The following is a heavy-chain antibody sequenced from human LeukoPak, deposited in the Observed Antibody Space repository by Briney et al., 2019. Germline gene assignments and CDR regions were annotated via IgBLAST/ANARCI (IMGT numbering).Heavy chain of an antibody. V-gene: IGHV3-7*01. J-gene: IGHJ4*02. CDR2: IRQDGSEK. CDR3: VRGCARSSCPYYLDS. CDR1: GFSFSTYW. D-gene: IGHD6-6*01. Sequence: GGSLRLSCAASGFSFSTYWMSWVRQAPGKGLEWVATIRQDGSEKLYVDSVRGRFTISRDNAKNSLSLQMNSLRAEDTAVYYCVRGCARSSCPYYLDSWGQGALVTVSS.